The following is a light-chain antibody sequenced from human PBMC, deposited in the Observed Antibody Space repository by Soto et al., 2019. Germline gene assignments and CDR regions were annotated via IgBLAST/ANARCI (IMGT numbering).Light chain of an antibody. CDR1: QTVNSR. CDR2: HTS. J-gene: IGKJ1*01. Sequence: EIVLTQSPATLSSSPGERATLSCRASQTVNSRLAWYQHKPGQAPRLLIYHTSNRATGIPARFSGSGSGTDFTLTISSLEPDDFATYYCQQYNSYPWTFGQGTKVDIK. CDR3: QQYNSYPWT. V-gene: IGKV3-11*01.